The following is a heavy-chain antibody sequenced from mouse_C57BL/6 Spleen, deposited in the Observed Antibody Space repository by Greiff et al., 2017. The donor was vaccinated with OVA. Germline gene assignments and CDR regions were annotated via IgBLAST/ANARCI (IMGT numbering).Heavy chain of an antibody. Sequence: VQLQQSGPELVKPGASVKISCKASGYAFSSSWMNWVKQRPGKGLEWIGRIYPGDGDTNYNGKFKGKATLTADKSSSTAYMQLSSLTSEDSAVYFCARSRTGIAMDYWGQGTSVTVSS. CDR1: GYAFSSSW. D-gene: IGHD4-1*01. CDR2: IYPGDGDT. J-gene: IGHJ4*01. V-gene: IGHV1-82*01. CDR3: ARSRTGIAMDY.